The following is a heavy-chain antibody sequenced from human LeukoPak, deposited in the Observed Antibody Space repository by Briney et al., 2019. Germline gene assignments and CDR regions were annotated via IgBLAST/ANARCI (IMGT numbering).Heavy chain of an antibody. V-gene: IGHV3-74*01. D-gene: IGHD6-19*01. J-gene: IGHJ4*02. CDR1: GFTFSSYW. CDR3: ARVGAVAGTSDY. Sequence: GGSLRLSCAASGFTFSSYWMHWVRQAPGKGLVWVSRIHSDGSSTNYADSVKGRFTISRDNAKNTLYLQMSSLRAEDTAVYYCARVGAVAGTSDYWGQGTLVTVSS. CDR2: IHSDGSST.